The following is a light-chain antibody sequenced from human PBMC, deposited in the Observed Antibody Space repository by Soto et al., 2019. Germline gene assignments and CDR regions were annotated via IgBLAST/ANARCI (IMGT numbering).Light chain of an antibody. V-gene: IGKV1-17*01. CDR3: LQHNSYPRT. CDR1: QDIRND. CDR2: AAS. J-gene: IGKJ1*01. Sequence: DTELSKSPSSLTACVGDRVTITLRARQDIRNDLGWYQQKAGKAPRRLISAASTLQRGLPSRFSGSGSGTEFTLTISSLQPEDFATYYCLQHNSYPRTFGQGTKVDIK.